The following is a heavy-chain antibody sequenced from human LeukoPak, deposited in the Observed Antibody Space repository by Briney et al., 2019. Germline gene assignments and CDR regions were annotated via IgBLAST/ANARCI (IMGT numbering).Heavy chain of an antibody. J-gene: IGHJ4*02. V-gene: IGHV3-48*03. D-gene: IGHD3-9*01. CDR2: ISSSGSTI. CDR3: ARDRFIWGLTGNSD. CDR1: GFTFSSYE. Sequence: GGSLRLSCAASGFTFSSYEMNWVRQAPGEGLEWVSYISSSGSTIYYADSVKGRFTISRDNAKNSLYLQMNSLRAEDTAVYYCARDRFIWGLTGNSDWGQGTLVTVSS.